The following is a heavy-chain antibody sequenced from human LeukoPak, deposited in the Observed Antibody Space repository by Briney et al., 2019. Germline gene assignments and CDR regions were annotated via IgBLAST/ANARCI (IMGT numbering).Heavy chain of an antibody. Sequence: ASVKVSCKASGYTFTSYDINWVRQATGQGLEWMGWMNPNSGNTGYAQKFQGRVTMTRNTSISTAYMELSSLRSEDTAVYYCAKTYYYDSSGPIDAFDIWGQGTMVTVSS. CDR1: GYTFTSYD. V-gene: IGHV1-8*01. D-gene: IGHD3-22*01. CDR2: MNPNSGNT. CDR3: AKTYYYDSSGPIDAFDI. J-gene: IGHJ3*02.